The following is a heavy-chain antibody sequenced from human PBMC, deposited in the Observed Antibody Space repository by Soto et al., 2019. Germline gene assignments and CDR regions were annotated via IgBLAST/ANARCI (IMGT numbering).Heavy chain of an antibody. CDR1: GFTFSSYG. J-gene: IGHJ4*02. CDR2: ISYDGSNK. CDR3: AIGHLHYDFVRGYYTGIPRSSCD. D-gene: IGHD3-3*01. V-gene: IGHV3-30*03. Sequence: GGSLRLSCAASGFTFSSYGMHWVRQAPGKGLEWVAVISYDGSNKYYADSVKGRFTISRDNSKNTLYLQMNSLRAEDTAVYYCAIGHLHYDFVRGYYTGIPRSSCDWGQGSLVIGSS.